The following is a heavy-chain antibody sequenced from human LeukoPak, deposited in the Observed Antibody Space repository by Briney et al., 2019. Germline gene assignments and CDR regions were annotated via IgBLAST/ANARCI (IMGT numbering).Heavy chain of an antibody. J-gene: IGHJ4*02. CDR2: INAGNGNT. V-gene: IGHV1-3*01. Sequence: ASVKVSCKASGYTFTSYAMHWVRQAPGQRLEWMGWINAGNGNTKYSQKFQGRVTITRDTSASTAYMELSSLRSEDTAVYYCARGPPYSYGYEKFDYWGQGTLVTVSS. D-gene: IGHD5-18*01. CDR3: ARGPPYSYGYEKFDY. CDR1: GYTFTSYA.